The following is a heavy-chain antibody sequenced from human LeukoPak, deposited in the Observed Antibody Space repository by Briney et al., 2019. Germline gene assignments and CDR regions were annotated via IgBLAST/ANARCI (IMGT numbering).Heavy chain of an antibody. CDR1: GYTFTSYG. CDR2: ISAYNGNT. D-gene: IGHD3-9*01. Sequence: ASVKVSCKASGYTFTSYGISWVRQAPGQGLEWMGWISAYNGNTNYAQKLQGRVTMTTDTSTSTAYMELRSLRSADTAVYYCARIYDILTGYHPHFDYWGQGTLVTVSS. CDR3: ARIYDILTGYHPHFDY. J-gene: IGHJ4*02. V-gene: IGHV1-18*01.